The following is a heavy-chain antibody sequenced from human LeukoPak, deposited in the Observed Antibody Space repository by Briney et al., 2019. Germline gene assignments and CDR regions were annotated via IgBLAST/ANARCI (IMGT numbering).Heavy chain of an antibody. D-gene: IGHD3-9*01. Sequence: GASLRLSCAASGFTFSNYAMSWVRQAPGKGLEWVSAITGSGGNTYYADSVKGRFTISRDNSKNTVFLQMNSLRAEDTAVYYCAKWGDYDVLTGYYVSDYWGQGTLITVSS. V-gene: IGHV3-23*01. J-gene: IGHJ4*02. CDR1: GFTFSNYA. CDR3: AKWGDYDVLTGYYVSDY. CDR2: ITGSGGNT.